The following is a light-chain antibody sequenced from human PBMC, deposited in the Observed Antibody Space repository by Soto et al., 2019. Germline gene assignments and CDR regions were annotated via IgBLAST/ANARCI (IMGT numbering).Light chain of an antibody. CDR3: HVWDSDSDQRV. V-gene: IGLV3-21*01. Sequence: SYELTQAPSLSVAPGQTARVACCGYGIGSKAVHWYQQKPGHAPVLVIYSDGERPSGAPGRMSGSNSGDTATLTITNVEPGDEADYYCHVWDSDSDQRVFGGGTKVTV. CDR2: SDG. CDR1: GIGSKA. J-gene: IGLJ3*02.